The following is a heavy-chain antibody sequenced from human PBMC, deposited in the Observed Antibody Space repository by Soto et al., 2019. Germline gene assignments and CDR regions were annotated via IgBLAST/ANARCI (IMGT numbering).Heavy chain of an antibody. D-gene: IGHD3-10*01. CDR3: AKPEEVLRGFDF. Sequence: PGGSLRLSCAASGFTYSHSAMSWVRQAPGKGLEWIAPISGTSGAAYYADSVKRRFTISSDSSRNTFFLPMNSLRDAYTSIYHCAKPEEVLRGFDFYGLGILVTVSS. J-gene: IGHJ4*02. CDR2: ISGTSGAA. CDR1: GFTYSHSA. V-gene: IGHV3-23*01.